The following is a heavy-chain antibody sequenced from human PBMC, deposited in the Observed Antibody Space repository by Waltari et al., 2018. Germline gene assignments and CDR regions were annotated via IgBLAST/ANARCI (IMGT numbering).Heavy chain of an antibody. J-gene: IGHJ4*02. V-gene: IGHV1-2*02. CDR2: INPNNGGT. CDR3: AREYCSGGRCYKAYFDY. CDR1: GYTFTDYY. Sequence: QVQLVQSGAEVKKPGASGKVSCKASGYTFTDYYLHWVRPAPGKGLEWMGWINPNNGGTNYAQRFQGRVTMTRDTSISTLYMELSRLTSDDTAVYYCAREYCSGGRCYKAYFDYWGQGTLVTVSS. D-gene: IGHD2-15*01.